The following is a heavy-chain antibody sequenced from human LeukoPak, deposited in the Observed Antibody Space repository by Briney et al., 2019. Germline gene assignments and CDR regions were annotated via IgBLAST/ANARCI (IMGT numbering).Heavy chain of an antibody. CDR1: GFTFSSYW. D-gene: IGHD2-2*01. J-gene: IGHJ5*02. CDR3: VREKYCSGTSCYPLFAP. V-gene: IGHV3-7*01. Sequence: GGSLRLSCAASGFTFSSYWMSWVRQAPGKGLEWVGNIKEDGSGKYYVDSVKGRFTISRDNAKDSLYLQMNSLGAEDTAVYYCVREKYCSGTSCYPLFAPWGQGTLVTVSS. CDR2: IKEDGSGK.